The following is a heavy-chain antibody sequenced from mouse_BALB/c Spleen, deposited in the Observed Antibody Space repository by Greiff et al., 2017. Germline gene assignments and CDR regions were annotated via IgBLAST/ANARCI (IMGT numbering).Heavy chain of an antibody. CDR2: ILPGSGST. J-gene: IGHJ1*01. CDR3: ARGGGSWYLDD. CDR1: GYTFSSYW. V-gene: IGHV1-9*01. Sequence: QVQLQQSGAELMKPGASVKISCKATGYTFSSYWIEWVKQRPGHGLEWIGEILPGSGSTNYNEKFKGKATFTADTSSNTAYMQLSSLTSEDSAVYYCARGGGSWYLDDWGEGTTVTVSS.